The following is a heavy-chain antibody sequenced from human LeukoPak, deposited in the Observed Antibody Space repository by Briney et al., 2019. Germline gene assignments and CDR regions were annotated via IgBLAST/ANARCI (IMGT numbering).Heavy chain of an antibody. CDR1: GFTFSSYA. CDR2: ISGSGGST. CDR3: AKVGDYDYVWGSYCLYYFDY. V-gene: IGHV3-23*01. D-gene: IGHD3-16*01. J-gene: IGHJ4*02. Sequence: PGGSLRLSCAASGFTFSSYAMSWVRQAPGKGLEWVSAISGSGGSTYYADSVKGRFTISRDNSKNTLYLQMNSLRADDTAVYYCAKVGDYDYVWGSYCLYYFDYWGQGTLVTVSS.